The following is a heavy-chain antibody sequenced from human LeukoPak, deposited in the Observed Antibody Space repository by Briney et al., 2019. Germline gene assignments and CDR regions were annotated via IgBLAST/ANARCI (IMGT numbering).Heavy chain of an antibody. D-gene: IGHD5-18*01. Sequence: SETLSLTCTVSGGSISGYYWGWIRQPPGKGLEWIGSIYYSGSTYYNPSLKSRVTISVDTSKNQFSLKLSSVTAADTAVYYCARQVGYSYGFYFDYWGQGTLVTVSS. CDR1: GGSISGYY. V-gene: IGHV4-39*01. J-gene: IGHJ4*02. CDR2: IYYSGST. CDR3: ARQVGYSYGFYFDY.